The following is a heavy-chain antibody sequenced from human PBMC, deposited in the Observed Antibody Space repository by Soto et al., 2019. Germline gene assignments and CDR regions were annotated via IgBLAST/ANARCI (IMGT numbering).Heavy chain of an antibody. CDR3: ARTQNYDFWSGYYKAPPYYHYGMDV. V-gene: IGHV3-7*03. J-gene: IGHJ6*02. CDR1: QFTFNNYW. D-gene: IGHD3-3*01. CDR2: IKQDGSEK. Sequence: PGGSLRLSCAASQFTFNNYWMNWVRQAPGKGLEWVANIKQDGSEKDYVDSVKGRFTISRDNAKNSLFLQMNSLGAEDTAVYYCARTQNYDFWSGYYKAPPYYHYGMDVWGQGTTVTVSS.